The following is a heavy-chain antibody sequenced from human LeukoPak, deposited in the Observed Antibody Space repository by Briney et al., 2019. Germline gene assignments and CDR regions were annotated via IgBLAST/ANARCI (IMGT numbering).Heavy chain of an antibody. CDR3: SSWGSTPGVSSDDY. J-gene: IGHJ4*02. CDR1: EFTINDAW. Sequence: KPGGSLRLSCAASEFTINDAWMSWVRQAPGKGLEWFGRIKSKTDGGTTEYAAPVKGRFTISRDDSKNTLYLQMNSLKTEDTAMYYCSSWGSTPGVSSDDYWGQGTLVTVSS. V-gene: IGHV3-15*01. D-gene: IGHD6-6*01. CDR2: IKSKTDGGTT.